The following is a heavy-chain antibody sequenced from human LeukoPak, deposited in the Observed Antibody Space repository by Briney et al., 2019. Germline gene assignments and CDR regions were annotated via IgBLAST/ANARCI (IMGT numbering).Heavy chain of an antibody. J-gene: IGHJ4*02. CDR2: IYYSGST. D-gene: IGHD6-13*01. CDR3: ARHLDGSWPRAPFDY. V-gene: IGHV4-59*08. Sequence: SETLSLTCTVSGDSISSYYWSWIRQPPGEGLEWIGYIYYSGSTNYNPSLKSRVTISVDTSKKQFSLKLSSVTAADTAVYYCARHLDGSWPRAPFDYWSQGTLVTVSS. CDR1: GDSISSYY.